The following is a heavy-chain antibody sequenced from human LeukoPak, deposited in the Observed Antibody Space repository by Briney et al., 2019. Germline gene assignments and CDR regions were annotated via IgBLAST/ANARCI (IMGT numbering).Heavy chain of an antibody. D-gene: IGHD3-10*01. Sequence: PGGSLRLSCAASGFTFSSYAMSWVRQAPGKGLEWVSAISGSGCSTYYADSVKGRFTISRDDAKNSLYLQMNSLRADDTALYYCARVRGSYSVDYWGQGTLVTVSS. CDR2: ISGSGCST. J-gene: IGHJ4*02. CDR3: ARVRGSYSVDY. V-gene: IGHV3-23*01. CDR1: GFTFSSYA.